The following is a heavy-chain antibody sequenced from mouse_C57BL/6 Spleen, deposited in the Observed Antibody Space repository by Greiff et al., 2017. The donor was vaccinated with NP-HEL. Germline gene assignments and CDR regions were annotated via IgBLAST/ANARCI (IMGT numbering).Heavy chain of an antibody. D-gene: IGHD2-5*01. J-gene: IGHJ2*01. V-gene: IGHV1-15*01. CDR1: GYTFTDYE. CDR3: TRSIVTYFDY. CDR2: IDPETGGT. Sequence: VQVVESGAELVRPGASVTLSCKASGYTFTDYEMHWVKQTPVHGLEWIGAIDPETGGTAYNQKFKGKAILTADKSSSTAYMELRSLTSEDSAVYYCTRSIVTYFDYWGQGTTLTVSS.